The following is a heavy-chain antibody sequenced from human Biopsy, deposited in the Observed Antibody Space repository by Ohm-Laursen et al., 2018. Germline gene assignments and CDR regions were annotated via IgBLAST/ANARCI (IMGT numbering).Heavy chain of an antibody. J-gene: IGHJ5*02. Sequence: GTLSLTCRVSGDSVSSGSHHWSWIRQSPGNGLEWIGERSYSGSTGYSGSANDNPSLKSRITISADTSRNEFSLRLASVTAADTAVYYCASFVVGGGSVGAWGQGTLVTVSS. D-gene: IGHD3-16*01. CDR3: ASFVVGGGSVGA. CDR1: GDSVSSGSHH. CDR2: RSYSGSTGYSGSA. V-gene: IGHV4-61*01.